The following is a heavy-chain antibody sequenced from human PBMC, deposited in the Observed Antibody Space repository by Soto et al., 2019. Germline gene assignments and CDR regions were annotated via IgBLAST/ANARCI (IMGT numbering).Heavy chain of an antibody. CDR3: GEDEYYYDRRGYPGPLGFER. J-gene: IGHJ5*02. Sequence: GGSLRPSCVASGFTFSTYAMIWVRQAPGKLLEWVSGVTESDTTYYTNSVKGRFTVSRDNSKNTLYLQMNSLRAEDTAVYYFGEDEYYYDRRGYPGPLGFERWGQGT. CDR1: GFTFSTYA. V-gene: IGHV3-23*01. D-gene: IGHD3-22*01. CDR2: VTESDTT.